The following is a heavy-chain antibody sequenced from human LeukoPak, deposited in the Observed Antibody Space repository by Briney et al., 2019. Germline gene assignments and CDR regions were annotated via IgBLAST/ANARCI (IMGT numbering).Heavy chain of an antibody. V-gene: IGHV3-23*01. CDR3: AKWGDLDILTGYYVSDF. Sequence: GPSLRLSWLASGLTFSNYAMSCVSHPPGNRLELVSSVTVRAGSTYYADSVKGRFTISRDNSRSTLFLQKNSLRAEDTAIYYCAKWGDLDILTGYYVSDFWGQGTLVTVSS. D-gene: IGHD3-9*01. J-gene: IGHJ4*02. CDR2: VTVRAGST. CDR1: GLTFSNYA.